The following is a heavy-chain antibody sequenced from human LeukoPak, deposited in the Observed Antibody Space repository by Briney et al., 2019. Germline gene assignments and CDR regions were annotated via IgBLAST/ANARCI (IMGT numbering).Heavy chain of an antibody. CDR2: ISGSGGST. CDR1: GFTFSSYA. Sequence: GGFLRLSCAASGFTFSSYAMSWVRQAPGKGLEWVSAISGSGGSTYYADSVKGRFTISRDNAKNSLYLQMNSLRAEDTALYYCARDLVVGGSYSNFDYWGQGTLVTVSS. V-gene: IGHV3-23*01. D-gene: IGHD1-26*01. J-gene: IGHJ4*02. CDR3: ARDLVVGGSYSNFDY.